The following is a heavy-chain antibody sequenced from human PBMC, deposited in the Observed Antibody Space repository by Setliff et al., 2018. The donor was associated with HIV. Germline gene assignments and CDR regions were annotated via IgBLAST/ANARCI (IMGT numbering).Heavy chain of an antibody. CDR2: ISGHSINV. CDR1: VFDFSSHA. Sequence: PGGSLRLSCAASVFDFSSHAMSWVRQPTGKGLEWLSVISGHSINVYYADSVKGRFTISRVNSKNTLYLQLNSLSAEDSAIYYCAKRLAGSNTWYHFDTWGQGTLVAVCS. V-gene: IGHV3-23*01. D-gene: IGHD6-13*01. J-gene: IGHJ4*02. CDR3: AKRLAGSNTWYHFDT.